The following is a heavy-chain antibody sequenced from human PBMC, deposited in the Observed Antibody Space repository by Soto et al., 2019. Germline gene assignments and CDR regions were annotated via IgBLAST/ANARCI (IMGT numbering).Heavy chain of an antibody. CDR2: IYYSGST. CDR3: ASSSSWYYFDY. V-gene: IGHV4-59*01. D-gene: IGHD6-13*01. J-gene: IGHJ4*02. CDR1: GGSISSYY. Sequence: SETLSLTCTVSGGSISSYYWSWIRQPPGKGLEWIGYIYYSGSTNYNPSLKSRVTISVDTSKNQFSLKLSSVTAAYTAVYYCASSSSWYYFDYWGQGTLVTVSS.